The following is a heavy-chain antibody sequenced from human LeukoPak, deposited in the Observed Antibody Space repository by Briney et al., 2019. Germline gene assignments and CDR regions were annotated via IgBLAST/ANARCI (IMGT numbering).Heavy chain of an antibody. J-gene: IGHJ5*02. CDR1: GGSISSSSYY. V-gene: IGHV4-39*01. D-gene: IGHD3-10*02. CDR3: ARLFGYRNWFDP. Sequence: KPSETLSLTCTVSGGSISSSSYYWGWIRQPPGKGLEWIGSIYYSGSTYYNPSLKSRVTISVDTSKNQFSLKLSSVTAADTAVYYCARLFGYRNWFDPWGQGTLVTVSS. CDR2: IYYSGST.